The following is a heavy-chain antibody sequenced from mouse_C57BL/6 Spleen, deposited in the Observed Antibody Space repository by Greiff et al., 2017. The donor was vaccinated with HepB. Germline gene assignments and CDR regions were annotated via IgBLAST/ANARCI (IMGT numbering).Heavy chain of an antibody. V-gene: IGHV1-80*01. CDR1: GYAFSSYW. D-gene: IGHD1-1*01. CDR2: IYPGDGDT. CDR3: ARVGTTVVDYYAMDY. J-gene: IGHJ4*01. Sequence: VQLQESGAELVKPGASVKISCKASGYAFSSYWMNWVKQRPGKGLEWIGQIYPGDGDTNYNGKFKGKATLTADKSSSTAYMQLSSLTSEDSAVYFCARVGTTVVDYYAMDYWGQGTSVTVSS.